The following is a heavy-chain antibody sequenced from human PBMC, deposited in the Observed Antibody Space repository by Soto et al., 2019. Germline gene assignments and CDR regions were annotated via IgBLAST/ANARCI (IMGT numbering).Heavy chain of an antibody. J-gene: IGHJ3*02. Sequence: QVQLVQSGAEVKKPGSSVKVSCKASGGTFSSYTISWVRQAPGQGLEWMGRIIPILGIANYAQKFQGRVTITADKSTSTAYMELSSLRSEDKAVYYCAKPGGNDSRRYDAFDIWGQGTMVTVSS. V-gene: IGHV1-69*02. D-gene: IGHD3-22*01. CDR3: AKPGGNDSRRYDAFDI. CDR1: GGTFSSYT. CDR2: IIPILGIA.